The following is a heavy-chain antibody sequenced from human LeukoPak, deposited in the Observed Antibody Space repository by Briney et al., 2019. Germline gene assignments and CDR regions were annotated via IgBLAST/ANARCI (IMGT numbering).Heavy chain of an antibody. D-gene: IGHD6-25*01. J-gene: IGHJ6*02. V-gene: IGHV4-34*01. Sequence: PSETLSLTCAVYGGSFSGYFWSWIRQPPGKGLEWIGEINHSASTNYNPSLKSGVTISVDTSKNQFSLKLSSVTAADTAVYYCARGRRNKQRYGMDVWGQGTTVTVSS. CDR2: INHSAST. CDR3: ARGRRNKQRYGMDV. CDR1: GGSFSGYF.